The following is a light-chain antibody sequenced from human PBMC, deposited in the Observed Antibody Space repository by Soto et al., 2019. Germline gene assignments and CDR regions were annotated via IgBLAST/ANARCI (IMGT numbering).Light chain of an antibody. J-gene: IGKJ1*01. V-gene: IGKV1-39*01. CDR3: QQYYSFPRT. CDR1: QSISNY. Sequence: DIQMTQSPSSLSASVGDRVTITCRASQSISNYLNWYRQKPGKAPELLIYAASTLQSGVPSRFSGSGSGTDFTLTISCLQSEDFATYYCQQYYSFPRTFGQGTKVDIK. CDR2: AAS.